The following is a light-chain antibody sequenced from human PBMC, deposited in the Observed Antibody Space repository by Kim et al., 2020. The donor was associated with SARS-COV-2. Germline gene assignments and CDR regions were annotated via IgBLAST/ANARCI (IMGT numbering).Light chain of an antibody. CDR3: QQYVTSLRT. V-gene: IGKV3-20*01. J-gene: IGKJ1*01. Sequence: APGERATLSCRASQSVSSSYLAWYQQKPGQPPRLLLYGASSRATGIPDRFSGSGSGTDFTLTISRLGPEDFAVYYCQQYVTSLRTFGQGTKVDIK. CDR1: QSVSSSY. CDR2: GAS.